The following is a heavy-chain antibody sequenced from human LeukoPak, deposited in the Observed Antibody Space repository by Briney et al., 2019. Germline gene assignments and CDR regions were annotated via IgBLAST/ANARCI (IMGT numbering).Heavy chain of an antibody. V-gene: IGHV3-48*03. CDR1: GFTFSSYE. J-gene: IGHJ4*02. CDR2: ITTSGTST. D-gene: IGHD1-26*01. Sequence: GGSLRLSCATSGFTFSSYEMNWVRQAPAKGLEWISYITTSGTSTYSADSVKGRFTISRDNGMTALSLQMNSLRAEDTAVYYCVVHSATSCYWGQGTLVTVSS. CDR3: VVHSATSCY.